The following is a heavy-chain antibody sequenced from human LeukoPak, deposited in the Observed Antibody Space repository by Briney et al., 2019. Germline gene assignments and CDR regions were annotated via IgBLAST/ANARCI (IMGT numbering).Heavy chain of an antibody. V-gene: IGHV1-58*01. J-gene: IGHJ5*02. CDR1: GFTFTSSA. Sequence: GASVKVSCKASGFTFTSSAVQWVRQARGQRLEWIGWIVVGSGNTNYAQKFQERVTITRDMSTSTAYMELSSLRSEDTAVYYCARVLTYYYDSSDPNWFDPWGQGTLVTVSS. D-gene: IGHD3-22*01. CDR2: IVVGSGNT. CDR3: ARVLTYYYDSSDPNWFDP.